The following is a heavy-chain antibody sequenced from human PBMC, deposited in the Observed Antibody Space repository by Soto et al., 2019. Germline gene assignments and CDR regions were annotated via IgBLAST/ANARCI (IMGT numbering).Heavy chain of an antibody. D-gene: IGHD2-15*01. CDR1: GFNFGRYW. CDR3: ARRSYSGAGDC. CDR2: IKQDGSEK. J-gene: IGHJ4*02. V-gene: IGHV3-7*01. Sequence: GGSLRLSCVASGFNFGRYWMSWVRQAPGKALEWVANIKQDGSEKNYVDSMKGRFTIYRDNAKNSVYLQMNGLRAEDTAVYYCARRSYSGAGDCWGQRTLVTVAS.